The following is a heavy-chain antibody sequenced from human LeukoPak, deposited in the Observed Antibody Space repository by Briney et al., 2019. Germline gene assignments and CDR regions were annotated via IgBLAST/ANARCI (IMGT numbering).Heavy chain of an antibody. D-gene: IGHD6-19*01. CDR2: TNPNSGGT. V-gene: IGHV1-2*02. CDR3: ARGTVAGYFDY. Sequence: GASVKVSCKASGYTFSSYGISWVRQAPGQGLEWMGWTNPNSGGTNYAQKFQGRVTMTRDTSISTAYMELSRLRSDDTAVYYCARGTVAGYFDYWGQGTLVTVSS. J-gene: IGHJ4*02. CDR1: GYTFSSYG.